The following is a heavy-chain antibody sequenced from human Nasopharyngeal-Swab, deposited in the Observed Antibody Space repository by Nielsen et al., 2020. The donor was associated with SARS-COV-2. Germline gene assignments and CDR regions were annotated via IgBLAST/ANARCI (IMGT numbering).Heavy chain of an antibody. D-gene: IGHD6-13*01. CDR2: FDPEDGET. CDR3: ATGAAAGTQNWFDP. Sequence: ASVKVSCKVTGYTLTELSMHWVRQAPGKGLEWMGGFDPEDGETIYAQKFQGRVTMTEDTSTDTAYMDLSRLRSEDTAVYYCATGAAAGTQNWFDPWGQGTLVTVSS. CDR1: GYTLTELS. J-gene: IGHJ5*02. V-gene: IGHV1-24*01.